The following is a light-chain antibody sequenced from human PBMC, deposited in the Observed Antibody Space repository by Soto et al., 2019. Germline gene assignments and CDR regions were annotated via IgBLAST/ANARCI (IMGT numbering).Light chain of an antibody. Sequence: DIVITQAPNSLAVFLGERATNHCQSHQGLLGNWNNKKRLAWYQHKPGPPPKMLILWASTRESGVPDRFSGSGSGTDFTLTISSLQAEDAAVYYCQHFFSPPFPFGQGTKLEIK. V-gene: IGKV4-1*01. CDR2: WAS. CDR1: QGLLGNWNNKKR. CDR3: QHFFSPPFP. J-gene: IGKJ2*01.